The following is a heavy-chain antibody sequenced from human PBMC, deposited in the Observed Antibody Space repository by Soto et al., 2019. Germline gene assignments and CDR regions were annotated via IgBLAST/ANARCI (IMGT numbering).Heavy chain of an antibody. CDR2: IIPVFATA. V-gene: IGHV1-69*01. Sequence: QVQLVQSGAEVKRPGSSVKVSCRASGGTFSTFAITWVRQAPGQGLEWMGGIIPVFATANYAQKFQGRVTLTADDSTTTAYMEMGSLRSEDTAVYYCARETYAYGGHVDWDYGMDVWGQGTTVTVSS. J-gene: IGHJ6*02. CDR1: GGTFSTFA. D-gene: IGHD4-17*01. CDR3: ARETYAYGGHVDWDYGMDV.